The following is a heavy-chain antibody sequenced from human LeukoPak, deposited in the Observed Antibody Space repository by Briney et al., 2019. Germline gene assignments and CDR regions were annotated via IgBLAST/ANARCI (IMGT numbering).Heavy chain of an antibody. CDR1: GFTFGDYA. J-gene: IGHJ4*02. CDR2: IRSKAYGGTT. D-gene: IGHD1-1*01. Sequence: GGSLRLSCTASGFTFGDYAMSWFRQAPGKGLEWVGFIRSKAYGGTTEYAASVKGRFTISGDDSKSVAYLQMNSLKTEDTAVYYCTRDIKTTGTTEEVYYFDYWGQGTLVTVSS. V-gene: IGHV3-49*03. CDR3: TRDIKTTGTTEEVYYFDY.